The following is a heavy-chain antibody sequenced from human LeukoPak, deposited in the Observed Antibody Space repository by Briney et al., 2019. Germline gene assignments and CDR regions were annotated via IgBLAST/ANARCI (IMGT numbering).Heavy chain of an antibody. J-gene: IGHJ1*01. V-gene: IGHV3-7*01. CDR1: GITYSRHW. CDR2: INQDGSGK. Sequence: GGSLRLSCATSGITYSRHWMSWVRQAPGKGLEWVANINQDGSGKYYVDSVKGRITISRDNAKNSLYLQMNSLRSEDTAIYYCAEGTTGWGQGTLVTVSS. D-gene: IGHD1-1*01. CDR3: AEGTTG.